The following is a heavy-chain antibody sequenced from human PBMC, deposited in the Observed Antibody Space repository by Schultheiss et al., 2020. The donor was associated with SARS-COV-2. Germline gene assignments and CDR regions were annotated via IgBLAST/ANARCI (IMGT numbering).Heavy chain of an antibody. V-gene: IGHV3-33*05. CDR2: MSYDGYNK. J-gene: IGHJ4*02. CDR3: ARNSLRYFDWLLSLLDY. D-gene: IGHD3-9*01. Sequence: GGSLRLSCAVSGFIFSDYGMHWVRQAPGKGLEWLAVMSYDGYNKYYADSVKGRFTISRDNSKNTLYLQMNSLRAEDTAVYYCARNSLRYFDWLLSLLDYWGQGTLVTVSS. CDR1: GFIFSDYG.